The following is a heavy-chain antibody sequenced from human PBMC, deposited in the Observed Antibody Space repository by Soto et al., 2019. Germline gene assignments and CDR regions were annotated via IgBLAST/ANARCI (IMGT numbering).Heavy chain of an antibody. CDR3: ARDLVTVAGIPRRYHYGMDV. J-gene: IGHJ6*02. D-gene: IGHD6-19*01. V-gene: IGHV1-69*06. CDR2: ILPILGTA. CDR1: GATFSSNA. Sequence: QVQLVQSGAEVKKPGSSVTVSCKASGATFSSNAISWVRQAPGQGLEWMGGILPILGTADYAQKFQGRVTITADKSTSTAYMEMTSLRSQDTAVYYCARDLVTVAGIPRRYHYGMDVWGHGTTVTVSS.